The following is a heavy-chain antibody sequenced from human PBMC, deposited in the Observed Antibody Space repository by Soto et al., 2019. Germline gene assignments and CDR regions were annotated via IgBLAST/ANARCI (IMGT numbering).Heavy chain of an antibody. CDR1: GYTFTNYG. V-gene: IGHV1-18*01. Sequence: QVQLLQSGAEVKKPGASVKVSCKASGYTFTNYGITWVRQAPGQGLEWMGWISAYNGNTHYTQRLQGRVTMTTDTSTSTAYMELRGLRSDDTAVYYCASVRQLVGYFYYYMDVWGKGTTVNVSS. CDR2: ISAYNGNT. CDR3: ASVRQLVGYFYYYMDV. D-gene: IGHD6-6*01. J-gene: IGHJ6*03.